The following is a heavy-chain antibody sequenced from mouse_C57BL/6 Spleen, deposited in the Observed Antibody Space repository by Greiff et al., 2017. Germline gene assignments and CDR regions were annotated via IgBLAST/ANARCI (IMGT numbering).Heavy chain of an antibody. V-gene: IGHV3-6*01. J-gene: IGHJ2*01. CDR3: AREGGLLGYFDY. CDR1: GYSITSGYY. Sequence: EVHLVESGPGLVKPSQSLSLTCSVTGYSITSGYYWNWIRQFPGNKLEWMGYISYDGSNNYNPSLKNRISITRDTSKNQFFLKLNSVTTEDTATYYCAREGGLLGYFDYWGQGTTLTVSS. CDR2: ISYDGSN. D-gene: IGHD2-3*01.